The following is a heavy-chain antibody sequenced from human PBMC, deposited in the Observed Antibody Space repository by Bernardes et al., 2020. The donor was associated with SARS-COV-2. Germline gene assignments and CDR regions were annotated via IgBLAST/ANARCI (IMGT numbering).Heavy chain of an antibody. CDR3: STGHYGV. CDR1: GFTFSDSW. V-gene: IGHV3-7*01. J-gene: IGHJ3*01. Sequence: GSLRLSCAASGFTFSDSWMNLVRQAPGKGLEWLANINGDGSDKYYVDSLRGRFTISRDNAENSLYLQMNSLRADDTAVYYCSTGHYGVWGQGTLVTVSS. CDR2: INGDGSDK. D-gene: IGHD3-10*01.